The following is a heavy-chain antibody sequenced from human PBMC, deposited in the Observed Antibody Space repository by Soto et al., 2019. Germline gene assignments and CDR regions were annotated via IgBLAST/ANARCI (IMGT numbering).Heavy chain of an antibody. CDR3: ASDIVVVVAATQISDGYGMDV. CDR1: GGTFSSYA. J-gene: IGHJ6*02. CDR2: IIPIFGTA. V-gene: IGHV1-69*12. Sequence: QVQLVQSGAEVKKPGSSVKVSCKASGGTFSSYAISWVRQAPGQGLEWMGGIIPIFGTANYAQKFQGRVTITADESTSTAYMELSSLRSEDTAVYYCASDIVVVVAATQISDGYGMDVWGQGTTVTVSS. D-gene: IGHD2-15*01.